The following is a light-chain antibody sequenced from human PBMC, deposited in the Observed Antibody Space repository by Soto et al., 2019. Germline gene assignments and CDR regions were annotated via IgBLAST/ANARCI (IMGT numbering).Light chain of an antibody. Sequence: DIVLTQSPDSLAVSLGERATIYCKSSQSILFNSNNKNYLAWYQQKPGQTPKLLIYWASTRESGVPDRFSGSGSGTDFTLTITSLQAEDVAVYYCQQYYSSLLTFGGGTKVEIK. V-gene: IGKV4-1*01. CDR2: WAS. CDR1: QSILFNSNNKNY. J-gene: IGKJ4*01. CDR3: QQYYSSLLT.